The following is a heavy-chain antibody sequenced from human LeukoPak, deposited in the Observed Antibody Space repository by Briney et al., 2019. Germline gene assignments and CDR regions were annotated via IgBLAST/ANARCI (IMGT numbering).Heavy chain of an antibody. CDR2: INPDSGGT. CDR3: ASVYNSGWYFDY. D-gene: IGHD5-12*01. J-gene: IGHJ4*02. V-gene: IGHV1-2*02. Sequence: PGASVKVSCKASGYTFTGYYMHWVRQAPGQGLEWMGWINPDSGGTKYVQKFQGRVTLTRDTSISTAYMELSGLKSDDTAVYYCASVYNSGWYFDYWGQGALVTVSS. CDR1: GYTFTGYY.